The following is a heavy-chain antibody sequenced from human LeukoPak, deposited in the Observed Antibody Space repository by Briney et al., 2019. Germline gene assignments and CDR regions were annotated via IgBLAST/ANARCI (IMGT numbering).Heavy chain of an antibody. J-gene: IGHJ5*02. CDR3: ARDLGPSSYYGSGSYLNWFDP. Sequence: PGGSLRLSCAVSGFTFSSYWMSWVRQAPGKGLEWVANIKEDGSEKYYVDSVKGRFTISRDNAKNSQYLQMNSLRAEDTAVYYCARDLGPSSYYGSGSYLNWFDPRGQGTLVTVSS. CDR2: IKEDGSEK. CDR1: GFTFSSYW. D-gene: IGHD3-10*01. V-gene: IGHV3-7*01.